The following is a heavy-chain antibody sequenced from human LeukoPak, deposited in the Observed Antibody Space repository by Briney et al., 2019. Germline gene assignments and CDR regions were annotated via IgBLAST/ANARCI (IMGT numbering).Heavy chain of an antibody. CDR1: GYSFTSYW. CDR3: ERLSGRKQIVGIPILYLQH. CDR2: IYPGDSDT. D-gene: IGHD6-6*01. J-gene: IGHJ1*01. V-gene: IGHV5-51*01. Sequence: GESLKISCRGSGYSFTSYWIGWVRQMPGKGLEWMGIIYPGDSDTRYTPSFQCQVTISADKSVSAPYLQWRSLTASDPAMYYCERLSGRKQIVGIPILYLQHWGQGPLVTVSS.